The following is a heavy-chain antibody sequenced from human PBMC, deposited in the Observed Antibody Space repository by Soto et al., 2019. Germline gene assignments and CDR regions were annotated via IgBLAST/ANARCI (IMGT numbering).Heavy chain of an antibody. CDR1: GRRFSGYY. V-gene: IGHV4-34*01. CDR3: ARTKEWLTTGYNWFDT. J-gene: IGHJ5*02. CDR2: INHSGST. Sequence: SVSRRLPWSLDGRRFSGYYWSWIRQPPGKGLEWIGEINHSGSTNYNPSLKSRVTISVDTSNNRFSLKLCSVKAADTAVYSCARTKEWLTTGYNWFDTWDQETLVTASS. D-gene: IGHD5-12*01.